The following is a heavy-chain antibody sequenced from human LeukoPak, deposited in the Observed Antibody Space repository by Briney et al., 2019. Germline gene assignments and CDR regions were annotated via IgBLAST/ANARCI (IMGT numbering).Heavy chain of an antibody. J-gene: IGHJ4*02. CDR3: ARGLKLRNDFWSGYPPRSDY. Sequence: SETLSLTCAVYGGSFSGYYWSWIRQPPGKGLEWIGEINHSGSTNYNPSLKSRVTISVDTSKNQFSLKLSSVTAADTAVYYCARGLKLRNDFWSGYPPRSDYWGQGTLVTVSS. CDR1: GGSFSGYY. D-gene: IGHD3-3*01. CDR2: INHSGST. V-gene: IGHV4-34*01.